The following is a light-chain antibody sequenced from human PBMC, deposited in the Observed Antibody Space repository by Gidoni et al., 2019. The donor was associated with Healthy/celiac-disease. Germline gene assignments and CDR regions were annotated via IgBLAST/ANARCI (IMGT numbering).Light chain of an antibody. CDR1: QSVSSY. CDR2: DAS. V-gene: IGKV3-11*01. CDR3: QQRSNWPPALT. J-gene: IGKJ4*01. Sequence: EIVLTQYPPTLSLSPGERATLSCRASQSVSSYLAWYQQKPGQAPRLLIYDASNRATGIPARFSGSGSGTDFTLTISSLEPEDFAVYYCQQRSNWPPALTFGGGTKVEIK.